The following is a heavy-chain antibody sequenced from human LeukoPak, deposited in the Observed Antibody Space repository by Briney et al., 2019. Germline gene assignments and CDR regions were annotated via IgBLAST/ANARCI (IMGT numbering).Heavy chain of an antibody. CDR3: ARLNEGFYYDGTGYNF. D-gene: IGHD3-22*01. CDR2: IYPGDSET. CDR1: GYRFTNYR. Sequence: PGESLKISCKGSGYRFTNYRIGWVRQMPGKGLEWMGIIYPGDSETTYSPSFQGQVTISADKSINTAYLQWSTLKASDTAMYYCARLNEGFYYDGTGYNFWGQGTLVTVST. V-gene: IGHV5-51*01. J-gene: IGHJ4*02.